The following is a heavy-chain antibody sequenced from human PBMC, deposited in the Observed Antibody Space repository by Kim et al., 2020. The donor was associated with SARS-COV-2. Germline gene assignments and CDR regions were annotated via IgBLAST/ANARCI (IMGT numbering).Heavy chain of an antibody. V-gene: IGHV1-24*01. CDR2: FDPEDGET. CDR1: GYTLTELS. Sequence: ASVKVSCKVSGYTLTELSMHWVRQAPGKGLEWMGGFDPEDGETIYAQKFQGRVTMTEDTSTDTAYMELSSLRSEDTAVYATGTSIAAREGYYFDYWGQGTLVTVSS. D-gene: IGHD6-6*01. CDR3: GTSIAAREGYYFDY. J-gene: IGHJ4*02.